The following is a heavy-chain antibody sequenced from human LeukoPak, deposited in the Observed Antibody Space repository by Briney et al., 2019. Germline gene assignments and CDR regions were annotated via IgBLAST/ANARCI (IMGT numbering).Heavy chain of an antibody. J-gene: IGHJ4*02. CDR1: GFTVSSNY. CDR3: ANHPRLREYYYDSSDY. D-gene: IGHD3-22*01. CDR2: IYSGGST. Sequence: GGSLRLSCAASGFTVSSNYMSWVRQAPGKGLEWVSVIYSGGSTYYADSVKGRFTISRDNSKNTLYLQMNSLRAEDTAVYYCANHPRLREYYYDSSDYWGQGTLVTVSS. V-gene: IGHV3-53*01.